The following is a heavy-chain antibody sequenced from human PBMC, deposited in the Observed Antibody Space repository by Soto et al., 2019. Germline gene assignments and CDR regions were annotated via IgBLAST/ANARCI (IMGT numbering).Heavy chain of an antibody. CDR1: GGSITGGDYY. D-gene: IGHD3-22*01. CDR2: IHYSGNT. V-gene: IGHV4-30-4*01. Sequence: PSETLSLTCTVSGGSITGGDYYWNWIRLTPGKGLEWIGYIHYSGNTYYNPSLSSRVTISLDTSQNHFSLKLRSVTAADTAVYYCARANYYESSGYLLDYGGQGTLVTVSS. CDR3: ARANYYESSGYLLDY. J-gene: IGHJ4*02.